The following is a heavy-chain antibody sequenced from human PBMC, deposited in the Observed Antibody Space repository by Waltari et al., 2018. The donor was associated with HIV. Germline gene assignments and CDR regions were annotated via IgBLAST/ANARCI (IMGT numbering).Heavy chain of an antibody. J-gene: IGHJ6*02. CDR3: ARDYRSPSGSYYYYGMDV. D-gene: IGHD3-10*01. Sequence: QVQLQESGPGLLKPSQTLSLTCSVSGFSISGSPYYWSWIRQFPGKGLDWIGYIYYSGSTSYNPSLESRVTISIDTSKNQLSLRLSSVTAADTAVYYCARDYRSPSGSYYYYGMDVWGQGTRVTVSS. CDR2: IYYSGST. CDR1: GFSISGSPYY. V-gene: IGHV4-31*03.